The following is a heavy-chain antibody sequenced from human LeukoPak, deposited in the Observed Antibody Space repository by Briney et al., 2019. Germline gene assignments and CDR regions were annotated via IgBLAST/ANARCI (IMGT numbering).Heavy chain of an antibody. CDR1: GFTFSNAW. CDR2: IKSKTDGGTT. CDR3: TTFSMIVVVITD. V-gene: IGHV3-15*01. J-gene: IGHJ4*02. Sequence: GGSLRLSCAASGFTFSNAWMSWVRQAPGKGLEWVGRIKSKTDGGTTYYAAPVKGRFTISRDDSKNTLYLQMNSLKTEDTAVYYCTTFSMIVVVITDWGQGTLVTVSS. D-gene: IGHD3-22*01.